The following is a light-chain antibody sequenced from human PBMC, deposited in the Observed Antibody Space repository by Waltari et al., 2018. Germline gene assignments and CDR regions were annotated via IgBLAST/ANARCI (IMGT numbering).Light chain of an antibody. CDR1: QSFSSCF. Sequence: DIVLTQSPGTLSLSPGDRALLSCRASQSFSSCFLAWYQQKPGQAPRLLIYGASSRATGIPDRFSGGGSGTDFTLTISRLEPEDFAVYYCQQYGGSPPYTFGQGTKLEI. CDR2: GAS. V-gene: IGKV3-20*01. J-gene: IGKJ2*01. CDR3: QQYGGSPPYT.